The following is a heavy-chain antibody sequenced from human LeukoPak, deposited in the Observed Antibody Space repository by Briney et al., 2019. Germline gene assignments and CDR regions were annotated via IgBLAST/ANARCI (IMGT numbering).Heavy chain of an antibody. D-gene: IGHD5-18*01. CDR2: IYTSGST. Sequence: SETLSLTCTVSGGSISSGSYYWSWIRQPAGKGLEWIGRIYTSGSTNYNPSLKSRVTISVDTSKNQFSLKLSSVTAADTAVYYCARGVDTAFDYWGQGTLVTVSS. CDR3: ARGVDTAFDY. CDR1: GGSISSGSYY. V-gene: IGHV4-61*02. J-gene: IGHJ4*02.